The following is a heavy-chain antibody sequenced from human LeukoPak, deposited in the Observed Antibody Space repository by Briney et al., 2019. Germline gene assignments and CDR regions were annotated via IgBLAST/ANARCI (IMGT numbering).Heavy chain of an antibody. CDR3: ARLRVRGVIGAFDI. Sequence: GESLKISCKGSGYSFTSYWISWVRQMPGKGLEWVGRIDPSDSYNNYRPSFQGHVTISADKSISTAYLQWSSLKASATAMSYCARLRVRGVIGAFDIWGQGKMVTVSS. J-gene: IGHJ3*02. V-gene: IGHV5-10-1*01. CDR2: IDPSDSYN. CDR1: GYSFTSYW. D-gene: IGHD3-10*01.